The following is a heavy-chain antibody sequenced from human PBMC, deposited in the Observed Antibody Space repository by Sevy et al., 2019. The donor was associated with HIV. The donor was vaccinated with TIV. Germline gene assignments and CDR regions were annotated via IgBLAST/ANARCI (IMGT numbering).Heavy chain of an antibody. CDR3: AKRSRGSVAGTGAYYYYYYMDV. J-gene: IGHJ6*03. CDR1: GFTFSSYA. CDR2: ISGSGGST. V-gene: IGHV3-23*01. D-gene: IGHD6-19*01. Sequence: GGSLRLSCAASGFTFSSYAMSWVRQAPGKGLEWVSAISGSGGSTYYADSVKGRFTISRDNSKNTLYLQMNSLRAEDTAVYYCAKRSRGSVAGTGAYYYYYYMDVWGKGTTVTVSS.